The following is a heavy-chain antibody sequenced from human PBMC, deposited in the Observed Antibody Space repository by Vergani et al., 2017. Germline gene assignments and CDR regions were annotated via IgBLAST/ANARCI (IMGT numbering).Heavy chain of an antibody. CDR2: IQFDGSNQ. J-gene: IGHJ4*02. D-gene: IGHD3-16*01. CDR3: AKHFRGWGIDY. CDR1: GFTLSNYD. Sequence: QVQLVESGGGAVQRGGSLILSCATSGFTLSNYDMQWIRQGPGKGLEFVAFIQFDGSNQYYADSVKGRFTLSRDFSKNTLYLQMNSLRTDDTATYYCAKHFRGWGIDYWGQGTQVIVSS. V-gene: IGHV3-30*02.